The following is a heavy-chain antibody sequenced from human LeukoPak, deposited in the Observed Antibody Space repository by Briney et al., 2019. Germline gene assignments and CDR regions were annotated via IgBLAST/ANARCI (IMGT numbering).Heavy chain of an antibody. CDR2: INHSGST. CDR1: GRSFSGYY. V-gene: IGHV4-34*01. Sequence: KPSETLSLTCAVYGRSFSGYYWSWIRQPPGKGLEWIGEINHSGSTNYNPSLKSRVTISVDTSKNQFSLKLSSVTAADTAVYYCARGRMTNGYFDYWGQGTLVTVSS. CDR3: ARGRMTNGYFDY. D-gene: IGHD4-17*01. J-gene: IGHJ4*02.